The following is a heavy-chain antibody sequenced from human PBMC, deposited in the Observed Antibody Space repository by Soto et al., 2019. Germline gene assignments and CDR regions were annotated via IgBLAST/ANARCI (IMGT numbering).Heavy chain of an antibody. Sequence: SETLSLTCTVSGDSISSYYWGWIRQPPGKGLEWIGYIHYSGITNYNPPLKSRVTISVDTPKKQFSLKVNSMTAADTDVYYCARGGLAARKGRWFDPWGQGTLVTVSS. D-gene: IGHD6-6*01. J-gene: IGHJ5*02. CDR1: GDSISSYY. CDR2: IHYSGIT. V-gene: IGHV4-59*01. CDR3: ARGGLAARKGRWFDP.